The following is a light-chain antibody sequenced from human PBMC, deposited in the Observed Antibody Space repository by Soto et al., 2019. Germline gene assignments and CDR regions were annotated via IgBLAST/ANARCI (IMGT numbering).Light chain of an antibody. CDR3: QQNYSATWT. J-gene: IGKJ1*01. CDR1: PGIFKY. CDR2: AAS. V-gene: IGKV1-27*01. Sequence: DIQMTQSPSSLSASVGDRVTITCRASPGIFKYLAWYQQKPGKVPKLLIYAASTLQSGVPSRFSGSGSGTDFTLTISSLQPEDFATYSCQQNYSATWTFGQGTKVDIK.